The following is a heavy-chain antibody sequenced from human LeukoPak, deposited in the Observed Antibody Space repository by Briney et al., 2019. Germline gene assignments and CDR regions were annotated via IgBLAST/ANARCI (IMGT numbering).Heavy chain of an antibody. J-gene: IGHJ4*02. CDR2: IYYSGST. CDR3: ARLETSYYFDY. Sequence: ASETLSLTCTVSGGSISSYYWSWIRQPPGKGLEWIGYIYYSGSTNYNPSLKSRVTISVDTSKNQFSLKLSSVTAADTAVYYCARLETSYYFDYWGQGTLVTVSS. D-gene: IGHD1-7*01. V-gene: IGHV4-59*08. CDR1: GGSISSYY.